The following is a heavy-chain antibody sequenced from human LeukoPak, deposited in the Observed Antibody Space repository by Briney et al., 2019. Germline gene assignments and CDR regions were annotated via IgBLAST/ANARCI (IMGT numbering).Heavy chain of an antibody. CDR3: ARDDWNDLRAFDI. Sequence: ALVKVSCKASGYTFTGYYMHWVRQAPGQGLEWMGWINPNSGGTNYAQKFQGRVTMTRDTSISTAYMELSRLRSDDTAVYYCARDDWNDLRAFDIWGQGTMVTVSS. V-gene: IGHV1-2*02. CDR2: INPNSGGT. CDR1: GYTFTGYY. D-gene: IGHD1-1*01. J-gene: IGHJ3*02.